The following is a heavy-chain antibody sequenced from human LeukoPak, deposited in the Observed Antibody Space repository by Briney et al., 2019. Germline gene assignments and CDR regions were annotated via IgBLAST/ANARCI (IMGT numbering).Heavy chain of an antibody. CDR1: GFTFSSYA. CDR2: ISGSGGSI. V-gene: IGHV3-23*01. Sequence: GGSLRLSCAASGFTFSSYAMSWVRQAPGKGLEWVSSISGSGGSIYYADSVKGRFTISRDNSKNTLYLQMNSLRAEDTAVYYWAKEIVAVVAATDEDFDIWGQGTMVTVSS. D-gene: IGHD2-15*01. J-gene: IGHJ3*02. CDR3: AKEIVAVVAATDEDFDI.